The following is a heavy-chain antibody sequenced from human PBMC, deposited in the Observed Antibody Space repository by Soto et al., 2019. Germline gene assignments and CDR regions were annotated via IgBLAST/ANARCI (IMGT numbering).Heavy chain of an antibody. CDR1: GYTFTSYA. V-gene: IGHV1-3*01. CDR2: INAGNGNT. D-gene: IGHD4-17*01. Sequence: ASVKVSCKASGYTFTSYAMHWVRQAPGQRLEWMGWINAGNGNTKYSQKFQGRVTMTRNTSTSTAYMELSSLRSEDTAVYYCARGPYANYGDYPWGQGTLVTVSS. CDR3: ARGPYANYGDYP. J-gene: IGHJ5*02.